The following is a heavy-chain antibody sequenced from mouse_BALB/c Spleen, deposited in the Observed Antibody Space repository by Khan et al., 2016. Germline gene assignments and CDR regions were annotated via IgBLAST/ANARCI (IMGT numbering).Heavy chain of an antibody. CDR3: ARRSYGHWYFDV. Sequence: VQLQQPGAELVKPGASVKLSCTASGFNIKDTYMHWVKQRPEQGLEWIGRIDPANGNTKYDPKFQGKATITADTFSNTAYLQLSSLTSEDTAVYYCARRSYGHWYFDVWGAGTTVTVSS. CDR1: GFNIKDTY. V-gene: IGHV14-3*02. D-gene: IGHD1-2*01. J-gene: IGHJ1*01. CDR2: IDPANGNT.